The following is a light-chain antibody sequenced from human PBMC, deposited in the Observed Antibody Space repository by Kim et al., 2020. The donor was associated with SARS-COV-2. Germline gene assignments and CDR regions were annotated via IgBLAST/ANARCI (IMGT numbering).Light chain of an antibody. CDR1: RSDIGGYNY. CDR2: DVT. CDR3: TSYTRSTTLAV. V-gene: IGLV2-14*03. Sequence: QSITISCPGSRSDIGGYNYVSWYQKHTGKAPKLLIYDVTSRPSGVSDRFSGSKSGNTASLTISGLQAEDEADYYCTSYTRSTTLAVFGSGTQLTVL. J-gene: IGLJ1*01.